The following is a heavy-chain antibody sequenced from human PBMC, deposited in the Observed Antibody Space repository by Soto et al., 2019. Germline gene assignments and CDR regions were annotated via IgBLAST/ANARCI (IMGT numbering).Heavy chain of an antibody. CDR3: ARGGGVGVAGSAAFDM. J-gene: IGHJ3*02. D-gene: IGHD3-3*01. CDR2: INPATGAA. CDR1: GYPVTAYY. V-gene: IGHV1-2*02. Sequence: QLHLVQSGAVVKKPGASVTVSCSASGYPVTAYYMHWVRQAPGRGLEWMGGINPATGAAKYTQTFQGRVTMTRDTSTSTVFMELSGLTSEDTAGFYCARGGGVGVAGSAAFDMWGQGTLVIVSS.